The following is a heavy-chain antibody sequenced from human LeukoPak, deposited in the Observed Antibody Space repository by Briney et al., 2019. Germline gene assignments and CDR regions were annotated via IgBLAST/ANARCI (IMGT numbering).Heavy chain of an antibody. CDR3: ARDWYSGSDRAGRFEY. Sequence: PGGSLRLSCVASGFTFSSDAMHWVRQAPGKGLEWVAIISFDGNNKYYADSVKGRVTIARDNSKNKLYLQMNSLRVEDTAVYYCARDWYSGSDRAGRFEYWGQGTLVTVSS. J-gene: IGHJ4*02. CDR1: GFTFSSDA. D-gene: IGHD6-6*01. V-gene: IGHV3-30-3*01. CDR2: ISFDGNNK.